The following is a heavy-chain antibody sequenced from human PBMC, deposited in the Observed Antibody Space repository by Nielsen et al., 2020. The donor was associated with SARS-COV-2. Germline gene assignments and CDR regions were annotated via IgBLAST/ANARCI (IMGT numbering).Heavy chain of an antibody. Sequence: ASVKVSCKTSGYTFTSFAIHWVRQAPGQSLEWIGWINAGNGNTKYSQKFRGRVTITRDTSASTAYMELSGLSSEDTAVYYCARSRGCSATSCFFDYWGQGALVTVSS. D-gene: IGHD2-2*01. CDR1: GYTFTSFA. CDR2: INAGNGNT. J-gene: IGHJ4*02. V-gene: IGHV1-3*01. CDR3: ARSRGCSATSCFFDY.